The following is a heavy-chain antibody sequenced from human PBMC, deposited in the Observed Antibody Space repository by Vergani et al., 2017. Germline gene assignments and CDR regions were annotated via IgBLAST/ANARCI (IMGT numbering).Heavy chain of an antibody. J-gene: IGHJ4*02. CDR1: GFTFDDYA. CDR3: AKDLGPEIAVAGLDY. CDR2: ISWNSGSI. V-gene: IGHV3-9*01. D-gene: IGHD6-19*01. Sequence: EVQLVESGGGLVQPGRSLRLSCAASGFTFDDYAMHWVRQAPGKGLEWVSGISWNSGSIGYADSVKGRFTISRDNAKNSLYLQMNSLRAEDTALYYCAKDLGPEIAVAGLDYWGQGTLVTVSS.